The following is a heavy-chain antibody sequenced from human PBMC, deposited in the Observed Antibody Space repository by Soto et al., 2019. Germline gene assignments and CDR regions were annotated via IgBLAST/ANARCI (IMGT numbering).Heavy chain of an antibody. J-gene: IGHJ4*02. Sequence: LRLSCAASGFTFSSYAMSWVRQAPGKGLEWVSAISGSGGSTYYADSVKGRFTISRDNSKNTLYLQMNSLRAEDTAVYYCAKDRVGSGYSYGSFDYWGQGTLVTVSS. CDR2: ISGSGGST. V-gene: IGHV3-23*01. CDR3: AKDRVGSGYSYGSFDY. D-gene: IGHD5-18*01. CDR1: GFTFSSYA.